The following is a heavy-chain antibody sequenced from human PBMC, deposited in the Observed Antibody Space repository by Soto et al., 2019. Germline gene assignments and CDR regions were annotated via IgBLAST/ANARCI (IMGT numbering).Heavy chain of an antibody. V-gene: IGHV3-30-3*01. D-gene: IGHD3-10*01. J-gene: IGHJ4*02. CDR2: ISYDGSNK. Sequence: PGGSPRLSCAASGFTFSSFAIHWVRQAPGKGLEWVAVISYDGSNKYYADSVKGRFTISRGNSKNTLYLQMRSLRAEDTAVYYCARGSYSYYFDYWGQGTLVTVS. CDR3: ARGSYSYYFDY. CDR1: GFTFSSFA.